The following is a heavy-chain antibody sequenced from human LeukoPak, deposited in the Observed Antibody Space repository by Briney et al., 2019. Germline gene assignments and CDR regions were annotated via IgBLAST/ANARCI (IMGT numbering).Heavy chain of an antibody. V-gene: IGHV2-5*02. Sequence: SGPTLLNPPQPLTLTCTFSGFSLGTSGVGVGWIRQPPGKALEWLALIYWDDDKRYSPSLKSRLTITKDTSKNQVVLTMTNMDPVDTATYYCAHSRPMDNWNYGFDYWGQGTLVTVSS. CDR3: AHSRPMDNWNYGFDY. D-gene: IGHD1-7*01. CDR2: IYWDDDK. CDR1: GFSLGTSGVG. J-gene: IGHJ4*02.